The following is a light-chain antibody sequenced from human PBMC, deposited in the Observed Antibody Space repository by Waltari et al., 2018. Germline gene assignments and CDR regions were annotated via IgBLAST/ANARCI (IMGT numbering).Light chain of an antibody. Sequence: QSALTQPASVSGSPGQSITISCTGTSSDVGGYNYVSWYQQHPGKAPKLMIYDVSNRPSGGSNRFSGPKSGNTASLTISGLQAEDEADYYCSSYTSSSTLYVFGTGTKVTVL. CDR2: DVS. V-gene: IGLV2-14*01. CDR1: SSDVGGYNY. CDR3: SSYTSSSTLYV. J-gene: IGLJ1*01.